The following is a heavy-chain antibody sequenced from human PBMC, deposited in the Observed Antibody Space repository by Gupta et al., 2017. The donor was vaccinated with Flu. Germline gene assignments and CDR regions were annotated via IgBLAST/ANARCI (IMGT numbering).Heavy chain of an antibody. J-gene: IGHJ4*02. D-gene: IGHD3-10*01. Sequence: EVQLVESGGIVVQPGGSLRLSCAASGFMFADYAMPWVRQAPGKGLEWVALIKWGSGSSYYGDSVKGRFTISRDNRKNSLYLQMHSLRLEDTALYYCARAYSSGSYPVGYWGQGTLVTVSS. V-gene: IGHV3-43D*04. CDR1: GFMFADYA. CDR3: ARAYSSGSYPVGY. CDR2: IKWGSGSS.